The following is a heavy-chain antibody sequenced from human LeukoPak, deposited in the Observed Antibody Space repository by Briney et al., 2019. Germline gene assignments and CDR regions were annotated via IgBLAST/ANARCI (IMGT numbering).Heavy chain of an antibody. V-gene: IGHV3-30-3*01. J-gene: IGHJ4*02. CDR1: GFTFSSYA. CDR3: AKDPGDEPIDY. D-gene: IGHD1-14*01. Sequence: GGSLRLSCAASGFTFSSYAMHWVRQAPGKGLEWVAVISYDGTKKYYGESVKGRFTISRDNSKNTLYLQMNSLRAEDTAVYYCAKDPGDEPIDYWGQGTLVTVSS. CDR2: ISYDGTKK.